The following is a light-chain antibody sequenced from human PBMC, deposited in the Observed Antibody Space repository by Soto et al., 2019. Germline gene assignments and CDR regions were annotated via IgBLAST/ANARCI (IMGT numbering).Light chain of an antibody. V-gene: IGKV1-5*03. CDR1: QSLITW. J-gene: IGKJ4*01. Sequence: DIQMTQSPPTLSASVGDRVTITCRASQSLITWLAWYQQKPGKAPKLLIHKASTLGSGVPSRFSGSGSGTEFTLTISSLQPDDFATYYCQQYNAYPLTFGGGTKVEI. CDR2: KAS. CDR3: QQYNAYPLT.